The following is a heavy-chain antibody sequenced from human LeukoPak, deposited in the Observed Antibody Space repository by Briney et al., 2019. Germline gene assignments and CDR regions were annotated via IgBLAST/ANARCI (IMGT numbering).Heavy chain of an antibody. CDR2: IYSGDST. V-gene: IGHV3-66*01. CDR3: AKRKQWLLAVDY. CDR1: GFTVSSNY. J-gene: IGHJ4*02. D-gene: IGHD3-22*01. Sequence: PGGPLRLSCAASGFTVSSNYMNWVRQAPGKGLEWVSVIYSGDSTYYADSVKGRFTISRDNSKNTLYLQMNSLRAEDTAVYYCAKRKQWLLAVDYWGRGTLVTVSS.